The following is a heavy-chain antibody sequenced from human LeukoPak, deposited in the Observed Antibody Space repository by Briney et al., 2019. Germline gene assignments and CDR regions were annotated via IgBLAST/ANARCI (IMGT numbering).Heavy chain of an antibody. CDR1: GGSISSSSYY. V-gene: IGHV4-39*01. CDR2: IYYSGST. J-gene: IGHJ4*02. CDR3: ARRLGDGYNPAGFDY. D-gene: IGHD5-24*01. Sequence: PSETLSLTCTVSGGSISSSSYYWGWIRQPPGKGLEWIGSIYYSGSTYYNPSLKSRVTISVDTSKNQFSLKLSSVTAADTAVYYCARRLGDGYNPAGFDYWGQGTLVTVSS.